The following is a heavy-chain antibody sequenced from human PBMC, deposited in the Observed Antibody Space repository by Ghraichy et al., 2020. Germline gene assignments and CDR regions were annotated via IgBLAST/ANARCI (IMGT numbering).Heavy chain of an antibody. CDR3: TTGRADYDFWSGYPPTHYFDY. J-gene: IGHJ4*02. V-gene: IGHV3-15*01. Sequence: ETLSLTCAASGFTFSNAWMSWVRQAPGKGLEWVGRIKSKTDGGTTDYAAPVKGRFTISRDDSKNTLYLQMNSLKTEDTAVYYCTTGRADYDFWSGYPPTHYFDYWGQGTLVTVSS. CDR2: IKSKTDGGTT. D-gene: IGHD3-3*01. CDR1: GFTFSNAW.